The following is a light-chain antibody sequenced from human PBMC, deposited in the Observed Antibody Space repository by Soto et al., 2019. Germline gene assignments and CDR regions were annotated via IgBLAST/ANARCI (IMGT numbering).Light chain of an antibody. CDR3: QQHTNWPLT. J-gene: IGKJ4*01. CDR2: DAS. V-gene: IGKV3-11*01. CDR1: QSVSSY. Sequence: EIVLTQSPDTLSLSPGERATLSCRASQSVSSYLAWYQQKPGQAPRLLIYDASNRATGIPARFSGSGSGTDFTLTISSLEPEDFAVYYCQQHTNWPLTSGGGTKVDIK.